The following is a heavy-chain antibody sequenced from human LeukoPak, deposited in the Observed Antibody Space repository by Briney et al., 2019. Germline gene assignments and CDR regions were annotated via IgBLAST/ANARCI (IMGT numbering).Heavy chain of an antibody. CDR1: GFTFNNYA. J-gene: IGHJ3*02. V-gene: IGHV3-23*01. Sequence: GGSLRLSCAASGFTFNNYAMNWVRQAPGKGLEWVSSISGSGGNTYYADSVKGRFTISRDNSKNTLYLQMNSLRAEDTAVYYCAKPARTDVFDIWGQGTMITVSS. CDR2: ISGSGGNT. CDR3: AKPARTDVFDI. D-gene: IGHD1-14*01.